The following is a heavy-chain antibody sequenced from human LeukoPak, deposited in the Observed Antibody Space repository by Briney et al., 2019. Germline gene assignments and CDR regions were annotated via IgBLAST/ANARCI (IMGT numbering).Heavy chain of an antibody. CDR3: AGCRDGYNYFDY. Sequence: GGSLRLSCAASGFTVSSSYMSWVRQAPGKGLEWVSVIYSVGTTYYADSVKGRFIISRDTSENTLSLQMNSLRAEDTAVYYCAGCRDGYNYFDYWGQGTLVTVSS. V-gene: IGHV3-53*01. CDR2: IYSVGTT. D-gene: IGHD5-24*01. CDR1: GFTVSSSY. J-gene: IGHJ4*02.